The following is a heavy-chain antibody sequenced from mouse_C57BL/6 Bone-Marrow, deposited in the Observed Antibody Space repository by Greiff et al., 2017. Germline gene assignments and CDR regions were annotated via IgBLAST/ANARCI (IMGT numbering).Heavy chain of an antibody. CDR1: GYTFTSYW. J-gene: IGHJ2*01. CDR3: ARSGPLGRSFDY. CDR2: IYPTSGRT. Sequence: QVQLQQPGAELVKPGASVKMSCKASGYTFTSYWITWVKQRPGQGLEWIGDIYPTSGRTNYNEKFKSKAILTVDTASTTAYMQLSSLTSEDSAVFYGARSGPLGRSFDYWGQGTTLTVSS. D-gene: IGHD4-1*01. V-gene: IGHV1-55*01.